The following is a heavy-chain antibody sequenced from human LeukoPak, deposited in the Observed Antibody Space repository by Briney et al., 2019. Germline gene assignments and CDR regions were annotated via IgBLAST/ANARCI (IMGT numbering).Heavy chain of an antibody. D-gene: IGHD3-22*01. CDR1: GYTFTGYY. CDR3: ARETYYYDSSGYSH. V-gene: IGHV1-2*04. CDR2: INPNSGGT. J-gene: IGHJ4*02. Sequence: GASVKVSCKASGYTFTGYYMHWVRQAPGQGLEWMGWINPNSGGTNYAQKFQGWVTMTRDTSISTAYMELSRLRSDDTAVYYCARETYYYDSSGYSHWGQGTLVTVSS.